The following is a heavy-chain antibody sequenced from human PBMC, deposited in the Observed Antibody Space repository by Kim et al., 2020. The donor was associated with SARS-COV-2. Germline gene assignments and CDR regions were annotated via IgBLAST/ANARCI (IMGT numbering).Heavy chain of an antibody. V-gene: IGHV4-34*01. CDR3: ARGAGGSGSYYPVAPDY. Sequence: LNSRVTISVDTSKNQFSLKLSAGTAADTAVYYCARGAGGSGSYYPVAPDYWGQGTLVTVSS. J-gene: IGHJ4*02. D-gene: IGHD3-10*01.